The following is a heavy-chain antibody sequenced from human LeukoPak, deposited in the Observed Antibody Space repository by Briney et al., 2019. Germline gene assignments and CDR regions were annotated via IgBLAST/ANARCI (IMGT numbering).Heavy chain of an antibody. CDR3: AKDLGGGGDSDY. Sequence: PGGSLRLSCAASGFTFSRNAMHWVRQTPGKGREWVAVISYDGSNQCYADSVKGRLTIARDNCKNTMYLQMNSLRAEDTAVYYSAKDLGGGGDSDYWGQGTLVTVSS. D-gene: IGHD3-16*01. CDR1: GFTFSRNA. J-gene: IGHJ4*02. CDR2: ISYDGSNQ. V-gene: IGHV3-30*18.